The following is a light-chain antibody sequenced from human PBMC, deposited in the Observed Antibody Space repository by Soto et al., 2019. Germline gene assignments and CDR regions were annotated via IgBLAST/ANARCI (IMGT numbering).Light chain of an antibody. J-gene: IGKJ1*01. CDR3: QHFVNSLTWT. CDR2: GAS. Sequence: EIMVRQSPGTLSLSTGERATLSFGASQSVSSTYLIWYQQKPGQAPRLLIYGASSRATGVPDRFSGGGSGTDFTLTISRLEPEDFAVYYCQHFVNSLTWTFGQGTKVDI. CDR1: QSVSSTY. V-gene: IGKV3-20*01.